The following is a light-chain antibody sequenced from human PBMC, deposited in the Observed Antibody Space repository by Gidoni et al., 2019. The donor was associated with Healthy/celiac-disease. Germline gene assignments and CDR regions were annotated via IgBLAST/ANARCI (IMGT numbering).Light chain of an antibody. CDR1: NIGSKS. Sequence: SYVLTQPPSVSVAPGQTARITCGGNNIGSKSVPWYQQKPGQAPVLVVYDDRDRPSGIPERFSGSNSGNTATLTISRVEAGDEADYYCQVWDSSSDHLVVFGGGTKLTVL. CDR2: DDR. V-gene: IGLV3-21*02. J-gene: IGLJ2*01. CDR3: QVWDSSSDHLVV.